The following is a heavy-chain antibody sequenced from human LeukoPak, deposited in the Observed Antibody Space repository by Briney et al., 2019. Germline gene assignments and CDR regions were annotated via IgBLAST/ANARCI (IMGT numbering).Heavy chain of an antibody. CDR3: ARLYYDSSGYRPSYFDY. V-gene: IGHV4-59*01. CDR2: IYYSGST. CDR1: GGSISSYY. Sequence: SETLSLTCTVSGGSISSYYWSWIRQPPGKGLEWIGYIYYSGSTKYNPSLKSRVTISVDTSKNQFSLKLSSVTAADTAVYYCARLYYDSSGYRPSYFDYWGQGTLVTVSS. J-gene: IGHJ4*02. D-gene: IGHD3-22*01.